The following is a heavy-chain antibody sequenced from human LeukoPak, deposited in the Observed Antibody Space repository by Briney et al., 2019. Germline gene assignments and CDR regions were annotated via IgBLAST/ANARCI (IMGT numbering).Heavy chain of an antibody. Sequence: RGGSLRLSCAPSGFTFCSYAMHGVRQAPGEGLEWVAHISYEGGNIYYAHSVRGRFTISRYNSKNTLYLQMNSLRAEDTAVYYCARPPRRYCSSTSCYFDYWGQGTLVTASS. J-gene: IGHJ4*02. D-gene: IGHD2-2*01. CDR2: ISYEGGNI. V-gene: IGHV3-30*04. CDR1: GFTFCSYA. CDR3: ARPPRRYCSSTSCYFDY.